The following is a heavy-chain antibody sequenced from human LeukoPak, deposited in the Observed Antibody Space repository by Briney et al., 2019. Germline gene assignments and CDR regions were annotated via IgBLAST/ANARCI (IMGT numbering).Heavy chain of an antibody. V-gene: IGHV5-51*01. CDR2: IYPGDPDT. J-gene: IGHJ3*02. Sequence: GESLKIFCKGSGDSFTSYWIGWVRQMPGKGLEWMGIIYPGDPDTRYSPSFQGQVTISADKSISTAYLQWSSLKASDTAMYYCARHKKAIGAFDIWGQGTMVTVSS. CDR3: ARHKKAIGAFDI. CDR1: GDSFTSYW.